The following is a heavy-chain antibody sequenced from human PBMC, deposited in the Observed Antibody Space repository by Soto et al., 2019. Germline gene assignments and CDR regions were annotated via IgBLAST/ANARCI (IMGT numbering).Heavy chain of an antibody. D-gene: IGHD2-8*01. CDR1: GYTFTSYG. CDR2: ISAYNGNT. Sequence: ASVKVSCKASGYTFTSYGISWVRQAPGQGLEWMGWISAYNGNTNYAQKLQGRVTMTTDTSKSTAYMELRSMRSDDTAVYYCARDSDIVLMVYARSPYGMDVWGQGTTVTVSS. V-gene: IGHV1-18*04. CDR3: ARDSDIVLMVYARSPYGMDV. J-gene: IGHJ6*02.